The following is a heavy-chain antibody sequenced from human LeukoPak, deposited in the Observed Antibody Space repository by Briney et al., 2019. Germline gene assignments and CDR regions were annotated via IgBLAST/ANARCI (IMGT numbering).Heavy chain of an antibody. D-gene: IGHD5-12*01. CDR2: ISAYNGDT. CDR3: ARDPGAFSGGYVNYFDY. J-gene: IGHJ4*02. Sequence: ASVKVSCKASGYTFTSYGISWVRQAPGQGLEWMGWISAYNGDTNYAQKLQGRVTMTTDTSTSIAYMELRSLRSDDTAVYYCARDPGAFSGGYVNYFDYWGQGTLVTVSS. V-gene: IGHV1-18*01. CDR1: GYTFTSYG.